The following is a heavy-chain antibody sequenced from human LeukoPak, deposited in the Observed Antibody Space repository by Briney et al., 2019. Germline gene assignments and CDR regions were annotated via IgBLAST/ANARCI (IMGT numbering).Heavy chain of an antibody. D-gene: IGHD3-9*01. CDR1: GFTFSSYA. Sequence: PGGSLSLSCAASGFTFSSYAMHWVRQAPGKGLEWVAVISYDGSNKYYADSVKGRFTISRDNSKNTLYLQMNSLRAEDTAVYYCARGPLRYSSPYSMDVWGQGTTVTVSS. J-gene: IGHJ6*02. V-gene: IGHV3-30*14. CDR3: ARGPLRYSSPYSMDV. CDR2: ISYDGSNK.